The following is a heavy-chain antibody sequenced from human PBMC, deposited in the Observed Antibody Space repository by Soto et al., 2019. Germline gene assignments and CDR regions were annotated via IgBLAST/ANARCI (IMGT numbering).Heavy chain of an antibody. D-gene: IGHD3-22*01. Sequence: QVQLLQSGAEVKKPGASVKVSCKTSGYIFTTYGVSWVRQAPGQGLEWLGWISGFTGKTLYARKVQGRVLLTTDASTSTAYMEFTSLRSDDTAVYXXXXXXXHYYDSSGTTDYWGQGTLVTVSS. CDR1: GYIFTTYG. J-gene: IGHJ4*02. V-gene: IGHV1-18*01. CDR2: ISGFTGKT. CDR3: XXXXXHYYDSSGTTDY.